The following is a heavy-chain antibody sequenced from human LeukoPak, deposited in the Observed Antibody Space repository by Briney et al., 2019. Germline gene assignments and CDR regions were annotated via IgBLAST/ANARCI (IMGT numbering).Heavy chain of an antibody. CDR2: IYYSGTT. CDR1: GGSINY. Sequence: KPPETLSLTCAVSGGSINYGGWIRQPPGKGLEWIGNIYYSGTTYYNSSLKSRVTISVDTSKNQFSLKLSSVTAADTALYYCARVEDMGDYRYWYFEVWGRGTLVTVSS. CDR3: ARVEDMGDYRYWYFEV. V-gene: IGHV4-39*01. D-gene: IGHD1-26*01. J-gene: IGHJ2*01.